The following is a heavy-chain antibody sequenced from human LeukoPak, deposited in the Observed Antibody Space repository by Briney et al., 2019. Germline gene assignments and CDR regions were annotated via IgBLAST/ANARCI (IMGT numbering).Heavy chain of an antibody. CDR2: IYYSGST. J-gene: IGHJ4*02. CDR1: GGSISSGGYY. D-gene: IGHD3-22*01. Sequence: SETLSVTCTVSGGSISSGGYYWSWIRQHPGKGLEWIGYIYYSGSTYYNPSLKSRVTISVDTSKNQFSLKLSSVTAADTAVYYCARDQGINSSGYFAFDYWGQGTLVTVSS. CDR3: ARDQGINSSGYFAFDY. V-gene: IGHV4-31*03.